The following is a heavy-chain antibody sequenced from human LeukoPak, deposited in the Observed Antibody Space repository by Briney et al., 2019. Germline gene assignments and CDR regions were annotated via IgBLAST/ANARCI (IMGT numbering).Heavy chain of an antibody. J-gene: IGHJ4*02. V-gene: IGHV1-2*02. Sequence: ASVKVSSKASGYTSTGYYMHWVRQAPGQGLEWMGWINPNSGGTNYAQKFQGRVTMTRDTSISTAYMELSRLRSDDTAVYYCAKGDWEVPLFPDYWGQGTLVTVSS. CDR1: GYTSTGYY. CDR2: INPNSGGT. D-gene: IGHD1-26*01. CDR3: AKGDWEVPLFPDY.